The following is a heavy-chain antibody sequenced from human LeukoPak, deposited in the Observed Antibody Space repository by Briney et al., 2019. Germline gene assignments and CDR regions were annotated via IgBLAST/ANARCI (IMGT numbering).Heavy chain of an antibody. J-gene: IGHJ3*02. CDR3: VRGQEVWELLPDDGFDM. V-gene: IGHV3-74*01. CDR2: INPDSSAT. D-gene: IGHD1-26*01. CDR1: GFSFSTYW. Sequence: GGSLRLSCAASGFSFSTYWLHWVRQTPEKGLMWVSRINPDSSATSYADSVKGRFTISRDNAENTLYLRMNSLRREDTAVYYCVRGQEVWELLPDDGFDMWGQGTKVTVAS.